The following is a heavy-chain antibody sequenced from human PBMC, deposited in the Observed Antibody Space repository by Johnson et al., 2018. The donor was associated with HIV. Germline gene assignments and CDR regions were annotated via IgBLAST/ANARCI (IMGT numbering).Heavy chain of an antibody. CDR2: ISYDGSNK. CDR1: GFTFSSYA. D-gene: IGHD3-16*01. CDR3: ARRRHGGIQPSDAFDV. V-gene: IGHV3-30-3*01. J-gene: IGHJ3*01. Sequence: QVQLVESGGGVVQPGRSLRLSCAASGFTFSSYAMHWVRQAPGKGLEWVAVISYDGSNKYYADSVQGRFTISRDNVKNSLYLQMDSLRPEDTAVYYCARRRHGGIQPSDAFDVWGQGTMVTVSS.